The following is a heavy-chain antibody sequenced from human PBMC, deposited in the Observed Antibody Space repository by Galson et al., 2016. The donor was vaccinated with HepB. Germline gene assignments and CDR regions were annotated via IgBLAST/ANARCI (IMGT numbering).Heavy chain of an antibody. CDR2: IYSGGAT. CDR3: VRDKGIVGGHEF. CDR1: GFSVSNNY. V-gene: IGHV3-53*01. D-gene: IGHD1-26*01. J-gene: IGHJ4*02. Sequence: SLRLSCAASGFSVSNNYMSWVRQPPGKGLEWVSIIYSGGATYYAVSVEGRFTISRDNSKNTLYLQMNSLRGEDTAVYFCVRDKGIVGGHEFWGQGTLVTVSS.